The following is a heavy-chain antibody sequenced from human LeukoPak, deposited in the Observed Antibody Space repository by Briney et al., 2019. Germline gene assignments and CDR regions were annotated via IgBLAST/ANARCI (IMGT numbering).Heavy chain of an antibody. Sequence: PGGSLRLSCAASGFTVSSNYMSWVRQAPGKGLEWVSTVSGSGGSTYYADSVKGRFTISRDNSKNTLFLQMNSLRAEDTAVYYCAKTITMVRGVILGNFDYWGQGTLVTVSS. D-gene: IGHD3-10*01. CDR1: GFTVSSNY. J-gene: IGHJ4*02. CDR3: AKTITMVRGVILGNFDY. V-gene: IGHV3-23*01. CDR2: VSGSGGST.